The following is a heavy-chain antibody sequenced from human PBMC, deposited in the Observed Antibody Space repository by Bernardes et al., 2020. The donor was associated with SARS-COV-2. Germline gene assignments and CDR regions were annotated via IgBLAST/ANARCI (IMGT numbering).Heavy chain of an antibody. Sequence: SKTLSPTCAVSDDALRSGSFYWSWIRQPAGKGLEWVGRISASGSTNYNPSLKSRVTISVDTSKNQFSLELTSVTAADTAVYYCARDGRISVPGTDYFDFWGQGILVTVSS. CDR3: ARDGRISVPGTDYFDF. D-gene: IGHD6-19*01. J-gene: IGHJ4*02. V-gene: IGHV4-61*02. CDR1: DDALRSGSFY. CDR2: ISASGST.